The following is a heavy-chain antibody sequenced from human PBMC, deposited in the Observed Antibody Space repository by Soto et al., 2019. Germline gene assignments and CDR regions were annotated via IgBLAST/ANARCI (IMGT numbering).Heavy chain of an antibody. CDR1: GGSFSGYY. V-gene: IGHV4-34*01. CDR3: AAQTGRRYYYDSSGAWP. J-gene: IGHJ5*02. D-gene: IGHD3-22*01. CDR2: INHSGST. Sequence: QVQLQQWGAGLLKPSETLSLTCAVYGGSFSGYYWSWIRQPPGKGLEWIGEINHSGSTNYNPSLKSRVTISVDTSKNQFSLKLSSVTAADTAVYYCAAQTGRRYYYDSSGAWPWGQGTLVTVSS.